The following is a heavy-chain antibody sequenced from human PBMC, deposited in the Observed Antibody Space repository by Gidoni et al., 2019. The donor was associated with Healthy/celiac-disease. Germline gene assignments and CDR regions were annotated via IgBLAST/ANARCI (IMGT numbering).Heavy chain of an antibody. CDR1: GSTFTSYY. CDR2: INPSGGST. D-gene: IGHD3-3*01. Sequence: QVQLVQSGAEVKKPGASVTVSCKASGSTFTSYYMHWVRQAPGQGLEWMGIINPSGGSTSYAQKFQGRVTMTRDTSTSTVYMELSSLRSEDTAVYYCARTLEGGLDYWGQGTLVTVSS. V-gene: IGHV1-46*01. CDR3: ARTLEGGLDY. J-gene: IGHJ4*02.